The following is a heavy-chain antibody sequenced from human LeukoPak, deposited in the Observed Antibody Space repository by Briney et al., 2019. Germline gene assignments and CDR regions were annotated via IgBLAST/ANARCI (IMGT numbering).Heavy chain of an antibody. V-gene: IGHV3-23*01. Sequence: PGGSLRLSCAASGFTFSSFGMHWVRQAPGKGLEWVSAISGSGGSTYYADSVKGRFTISRDNSKNTLYLQMNSLRAEDTAVYYCAKMRYYYDSSGYYYAYWGQGTLVTVSS. J-gene: IGHJ4*02. CDR3: AKMRYYYDSSGYYYAY. D-gene: IGHD3-22*01. CDR2: ISGSGGST. CDR1: GFTFSSFG.